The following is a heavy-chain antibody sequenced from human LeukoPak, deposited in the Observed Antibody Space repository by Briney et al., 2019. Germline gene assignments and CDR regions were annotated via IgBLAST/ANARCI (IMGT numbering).Heavy chain of an antibody. Sequence: SETLSLTCAVYGGXFSGYYWSWIRQPPGKGLEWIGEINHSGSTNYNPSLKSRVTISVDTSKNQFSLKLSSVTAADTAVYYCARGPRIAVAGRRSWFDPWGQGTLVTVSS. CDR1: GGXFSGYY. D-gene: IGHD6-19*01. CDR3: ARGPRIAVAGRRSWFDP. CDR2: INHSGST. V-gene: IGHV4-34*01. J-gene: IGHJ5*02.